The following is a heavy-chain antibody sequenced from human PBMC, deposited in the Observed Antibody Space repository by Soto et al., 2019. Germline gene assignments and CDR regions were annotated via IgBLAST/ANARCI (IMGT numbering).Heavy chain of an antibody. CDR2: TYHSGST. J-gene: IGHJ4*02. CDR3: ARDFMVRGVIITRYFDY. CDR1: GGSISSSNW. D-gene: IGHD3-10*01. V-gene: IGHV4-4*02. Sequence: SETLSLTCAVSGGSISSSNWWSWVRQPPGKGLEWIGETYHSGSTNYNPSLKSRVTISVDKSKNQFSLKLSSVTAADTAVYYCARDFMVRGVIITRYFDYWGQGTLVTVSS.